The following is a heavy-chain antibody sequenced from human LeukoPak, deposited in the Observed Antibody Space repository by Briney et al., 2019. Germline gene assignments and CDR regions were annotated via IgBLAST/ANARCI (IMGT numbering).Heavy chain of an antibody. Sequence: APVKVSCKASGYTFTSYGISWVRQAPGQGLEWMGWISAYNGNTNYAQKLQGRVTMTTDTSTSTAYMELRSLRSDDTAVYYCARQDPDGSYFDYWGQGTLVTVSS. CDR3: ARQDPDGSYFDY. CDR2: ISAYNGNT. CDR1: GYTFTSYG. J-gene: IGHJ4*02. V-gene: IGHV1-18*01. D-gene: IGHD1-26*01.